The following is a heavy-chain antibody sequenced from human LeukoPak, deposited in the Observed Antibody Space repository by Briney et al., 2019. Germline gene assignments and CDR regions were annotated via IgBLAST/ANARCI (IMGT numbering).Heavy chain of an antibody. D-gene: IGHD2-2*01. Sequence: GGSLRLSCAASGFTFSSHSMSWVRQAPGKGLEWVSLIHSGGDMEYTGSVKGRFTISRDNSRNTVSLQMNNLRVEDTALYYCAKGQSTSSTFDYWGQGTLVTVSS. V-gene: IGHV3-23*01. J-gene: IGHJ4*02. CDR3: AKGQSTSSTFDY. CDR2: LIHSGGDM. CDR1: GFTFSSHS.